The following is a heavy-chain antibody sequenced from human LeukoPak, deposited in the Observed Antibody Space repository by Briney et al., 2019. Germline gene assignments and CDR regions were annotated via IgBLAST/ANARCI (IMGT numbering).Heavy chain of an antibody. CDR3: ARDRTVTTSWFDP. V-gene: IGHV3-11*04. CDR2: ISSSGSTI. CDR1: GFTFSDYY. J-gene: IGHJ5*02. Sequence: GGSLRLSCAASGFTFSDYYMSWIRQAPGRGLEWVSYISSSGSTIYYADSVKGRFTISRDNSKNTLYLQMNSLRPEDTAVYFCARDRTVTTSWFDPWGQGTLVTVSS. D-gene: IGHD4-17*01.